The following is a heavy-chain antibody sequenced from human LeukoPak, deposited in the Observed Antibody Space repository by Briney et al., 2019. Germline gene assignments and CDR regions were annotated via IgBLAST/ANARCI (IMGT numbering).Heavy chain of an antibody. CDR3: AKDSNYYDFWSGYYPATYYYYMDV. D-gene: IGHD3-3*01. Sequence: GGSLRLSCAASGFTFNTYTMNWVRQAPGKGLEWVSAISDSGGSTYYADSVKGRFTISRDNSKNTLYLQMNSLRAEDTAVYYCAKDSNYYDFWSGYYPATYYYYMDVWGKGTTVTVSS. CDR1: GFTFNTYT. J-gene: IGHJ6*03. CDR2: ISDSGGST. V-gene: IGHV3-23*01.